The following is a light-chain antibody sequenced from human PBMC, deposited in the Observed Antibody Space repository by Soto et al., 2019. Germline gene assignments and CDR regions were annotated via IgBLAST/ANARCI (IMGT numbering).Light chain of an antibody. Sequence: DIQMTQSPSTLSASVGDRVTITCRASQNINSWLAWYQQRPGKAPKLLIYKASSLESGVPSRFSGGGSGTEFTLTISSLQPDDFATYYCQHYNGYPITFGGGTKVEI. CDR3: QHYNGYPIT. J-gene: IGKJ4*01. V-gene: IGKV1-5*03. CDR2: KAS. CDR1: QNINSW.